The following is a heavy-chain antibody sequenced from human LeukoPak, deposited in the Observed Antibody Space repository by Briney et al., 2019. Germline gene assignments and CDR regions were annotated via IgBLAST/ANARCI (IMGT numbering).Heavy chain of an antibody. CDR3: ASSDSSGYPPPFY. Sequence: ASVKVSCKASRYTFTGYYMHWVRPAPRQGVEWMGWINPNSGATNYAQKFQGTVTMTRDTSISTAYMELSRLRPDDTAVYDCASSDSSGYPPPFYWGQGTLVTVSS. CDR1: RYTFTGYY. D-gene: IGHD3-22*01. V-gene: IGHV1-2*02. J-gene: IGHJ4*02. CDR2: INPNSGAT.